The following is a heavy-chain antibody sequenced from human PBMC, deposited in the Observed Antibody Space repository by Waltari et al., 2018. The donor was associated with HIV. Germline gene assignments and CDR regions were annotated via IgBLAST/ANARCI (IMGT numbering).Heavy chain of an antibody. CDR2: IWSDGYNK. Sequence: QVYLMESGGGVVQPGGSLKLSCAASGFPFRSTGMHWVRQAPGKGLEWVAVIWSDGYNKFYADSVRGRFTFSRDNSKYTLSLQMNSLRAEDTALYYCVKERGPFNGFDIWGQGTMVTVSS. CDR1: GFPFRSTG. D-gene: IGHD3-16*01. J-gene: IGHJ3*02. V-gene: IGHV3-33*06. CDR3: VKERGPFNGFDI.